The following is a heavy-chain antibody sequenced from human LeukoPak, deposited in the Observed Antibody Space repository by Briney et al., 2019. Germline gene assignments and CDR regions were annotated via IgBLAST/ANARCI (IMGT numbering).Heavy chain of an antibody. CDR1: GFTFSSYW. CDR3: AKENYDILTGSGGVYYFDY. J-gene: IGHJ4*02. D-gene: IGHD3-9*01. CDR2: ISYDGSNK. V-gene: IGHV3-30*18. Sequence: GGSLRLSCAASGFTFSSYWMSWVRQAPGKGLEWVAVISYDGSNKYYADSVKGRFTISRDNSKNTLYLQMNSLRAEDTAVYCCAKENYDILTGSGGVYYFDYWGQGTLVTVSS.